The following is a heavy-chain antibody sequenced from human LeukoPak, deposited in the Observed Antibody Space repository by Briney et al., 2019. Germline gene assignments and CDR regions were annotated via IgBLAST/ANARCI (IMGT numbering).Heavy chain of an antibody. Sequence: GGSLRLSCAASGFAFSTYSMNWVRQAPGKGLEWVSSISSSSDYIYYADSVKGRFTISRDNAKNSLYLQMNSLRAEDTAVYYCASGRITMVRGVNMDIWGQGTMVTVSS. J-gene: IGHJ3*02. D-gene: IGHD3-10*01. CDR3: ASGRITMVRGVNMDI. V-gene: IGHV3-21*01. CDR1: GFAFSTYS. CDR2: ISSSSDYI.